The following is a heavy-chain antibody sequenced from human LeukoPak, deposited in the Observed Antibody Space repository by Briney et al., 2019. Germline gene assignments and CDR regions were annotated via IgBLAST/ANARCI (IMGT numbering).Heavy chain of an antibody. Sequence: GESLKISCKGSGYNFTNYWIGWVRQMPGKGLEWMGIIYPGDSDTTYSPSFQGQVTISADKSISTAYLQWSSLKASDTAMYYCARRRDGYNYVGTDYWGQGTLATVSS. CDR1: GYNFTNYW. D-gene: IGHD5-24*01. CDR2: IYPGDSDT. CDR3: ARRRDGYNYVGTDY. J-gene: IGHJ4*02. V-gene: IGHV5-51*01.